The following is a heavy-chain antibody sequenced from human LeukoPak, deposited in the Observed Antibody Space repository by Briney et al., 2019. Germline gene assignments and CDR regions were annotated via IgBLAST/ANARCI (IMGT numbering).Heavy chain of an antibody. J-gene: IGHJ4*02. V-gene: IGHV1-46*01. CDR3: ARSVRVGHFDY. CDR1: GYTFTSYF. CDR2: INPSGGST. Sequence: ASVKVSCKASGYTFTSYFMHWVRQAPGQGLEWMGIINPSGGSTTYTQKFQGRVTMTRDTSTSTVYMELSSLRSEDTAVYYCARSVRVGHFDYWGQGTLVTVSS. D-gene: IGHD6-6*01.